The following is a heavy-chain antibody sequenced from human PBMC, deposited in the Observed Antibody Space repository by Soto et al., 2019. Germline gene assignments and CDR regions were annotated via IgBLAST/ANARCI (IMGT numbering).Heavy chain of an antibody. V-gene: IGHV3-48*01. CDR3: AKSPPAVAGYFDY. D-gene: IGHD6-19*01. J-gene: IGHJ4*02. CDR2: ISSSSSTI. Sequence: GGSLRLSCAASGFTFSTYSMNWVRQAPGKGLEWVSYISSSSSTIFYTDSVKGRFTVSRDNAKNSLYLQMNSLRAEDTAVYYCAKSPPAVAGYFDYWGQGTLVTVSS. CDR1: GFTFSTYS.